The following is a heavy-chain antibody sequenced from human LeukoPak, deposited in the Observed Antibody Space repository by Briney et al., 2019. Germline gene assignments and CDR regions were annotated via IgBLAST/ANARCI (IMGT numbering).Heavy chain of an antibody. CDR2: IYYSGST. D-gene: IGHD6-19*01. CDR1: GGSISSSGYY. CDR3: AREVAVAGCFDY. Sequence: PSETLSLTCTVSGGSISSSGYYWGWIRQPPGKGLEWIASIYYSGSTYYNPSLKSRVTISVDTSRNQFSLKLSSVTAADTAVYYCAREVAVAGCFDYWGQGTLVTVSS. J-gene: IGHJ4*02. V-gene: IGHV4-39*07.